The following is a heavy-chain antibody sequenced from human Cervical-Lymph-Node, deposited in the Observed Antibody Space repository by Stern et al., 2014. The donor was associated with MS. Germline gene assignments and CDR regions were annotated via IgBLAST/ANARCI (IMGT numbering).Heavy chain of an antibody. V-gene: IGHV1-18*01. CDR2: ISADSGNT. D-gene: IGHD2-8*01. CDR3: ARDKMHAFDY. Sequence: VQLLESGTEVKKPGASVLVSCKASGYTFTTYGITWGRQAPGQGLEWMGWISADSGNTKYAQKFQDRVTMTRDTTTGTAYMEVRSLRSEDTAVYYCARDKMHAFDYWGQGTQVTVPS. CDR1: GYTFTTYG. J-gene: IGHJ4*02.